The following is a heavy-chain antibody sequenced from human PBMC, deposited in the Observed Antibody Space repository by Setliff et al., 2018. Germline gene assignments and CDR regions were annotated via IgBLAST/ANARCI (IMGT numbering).Heavy chain of an antibody. CDR2: IYYSGST. CDR3: ARVARVVLSRNAFDI. Sequence: LSLTCTVSDGSISSGGYYWSWIRQHPGKGLEWIGYIYYSGSTYYNPSLKSRVTIPVDTSKNQFSLKLSSVTAADTAVYYCARVARVVLSRNAFDIWGQGTMVTVSS. D-gene: IGHD2-2*01. CDR1: DGSISSGGYY. V-gene: IGHV4-31*03. J-gene: IGHJ3*02.